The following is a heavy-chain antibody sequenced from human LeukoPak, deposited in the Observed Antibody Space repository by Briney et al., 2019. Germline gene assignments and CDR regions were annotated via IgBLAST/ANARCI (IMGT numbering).Heavy chain of an antibody. CDR2: VFNDGSNQ. CDR1: KFTFSHYG. J-gene: IGHJ4*02. Sequence: GGSLRLSCAASKFTFSHYGMHWVRQAPGEGLEWVAVVFNDGSNQYYADSVKGRFTVSRDNSQNMLYLQMNSLRPEDTAAYYCAKDAERGFDYSNSLQKWGQGTLVTVSS. V-gene: IGHV3-33*03. CDR3: AKDAERGFDYSNSLQK. D-gene: IGHD4-11*01.